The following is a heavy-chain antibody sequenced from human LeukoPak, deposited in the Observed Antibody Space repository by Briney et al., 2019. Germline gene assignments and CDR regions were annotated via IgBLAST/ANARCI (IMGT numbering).Heavy chain of an antibody. V-gene: IGHV3-23*01. CDR2: ISGSGGST. CDR1: GFTFSSYA. D-gene: IGHD6-13*01. J-gene: IGHJ4*02. Sequence: PGGSLRLSCAASGFTFSSYAMSWVRQAPGKGLEWVSAISGSGGSTYYADSVKGRFTISRDNSKNTLYLQMNSLRAEDTAVYYCAKDMRDGYSSSWYPDYWGQGTLVTVSS. CDR3: AKDMRDGYSSSWYPDY.